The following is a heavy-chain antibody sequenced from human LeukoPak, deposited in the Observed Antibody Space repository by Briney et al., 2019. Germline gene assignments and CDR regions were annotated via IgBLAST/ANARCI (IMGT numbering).Heavy chain of an antibody. J-gene: IGHJ4*02. CDR1: GFTVTSND. CDR2: IFSGGRT. Sequence: GGSLRLSCAASGFTVTSNDMSWVRQAPGKGLEWVSVIFSGGRTYYADSVRGRFTISRDNLKNTVYLQMNSLRAEDTAVYYCARGGSGSYAYYFDYWGQGTLVTVSS. V-gene: IGHV3-53*01. D-gene: IGHD3-10*01. CDR3: ARGGSGSYAYYFDY.